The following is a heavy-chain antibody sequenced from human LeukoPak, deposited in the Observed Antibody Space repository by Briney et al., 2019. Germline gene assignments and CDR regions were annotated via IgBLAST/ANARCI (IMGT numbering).Heavy chain of an antibody. Sequence: GGCLRLSCAASGFIFSSYGMHWVRQAPGKGLEWVAFMRSDGINKYYVDSVKGRFTISRDNAKNSLYLQMNSLRAEDTAVYYCARLRGRFGELAGGFDYWGQGTLVTVSS. CDR3: ARLRGRFGELAGGFDY. CDR2: MRSDGINK. D-gene: IGHD3-10*01. CDR1: GFIFSSYG. J-gene: IGHJ4*02. V-gene: IGHV3-30*02.